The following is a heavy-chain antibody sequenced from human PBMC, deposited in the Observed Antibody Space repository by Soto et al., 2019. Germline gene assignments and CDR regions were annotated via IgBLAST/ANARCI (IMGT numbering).Heavy chain of an antibody. D-gene: IGHD1-26*01. Sequence: GASVKVSCKASGYTFTSYYMHWVRQAPGQGLEWMGIINPSVGSTSYAQKFQGRVTMTRDTSTSTVYMELSSLRSEDTAVYYCASSRATQSMCFAPWGQGTLVTVSS. J-gene: IGHJ5*02. CDR1: GYTFTSYY. CDR3: ASSRATQSMCFAP. CDR2: INPSVGST. V-gene: IGHV1-46*01.